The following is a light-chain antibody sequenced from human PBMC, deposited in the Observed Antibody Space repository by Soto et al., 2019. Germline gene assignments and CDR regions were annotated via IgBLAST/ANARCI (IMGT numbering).Light chain of an antibody. Sequence: DIQMTQSPSTLSASVGDRVTITCRASQSISSWLAWYQQKPGKAPKLLIYKASSLESGVPSRLSGSGSGTEFTLTISSLQPDDFATYYCQQYNSLETFGQGTKVEIK. V-gene: IGKV1-5*03. CDR1: QSISSW. CDR3: QQYNSLET. J-gene: IGKJ1*01. CDR2: KAS.